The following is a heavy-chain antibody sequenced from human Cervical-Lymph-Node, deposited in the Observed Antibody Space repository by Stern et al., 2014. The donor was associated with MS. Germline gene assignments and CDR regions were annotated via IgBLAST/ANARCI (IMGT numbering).Heavy chain of an antibody. J-gene: IGHJ4*02. CDR2: LSYDGSDT. CDR3: VKRGITEVRGVRLGDY. D-gene: IGHD3-10*01. V-gene: IGHV3-30*18. Sequence: VQLVESGGGVVQPGRSLRLTCTVSGFTFSSYGMHWVRQAPVKGLEWVSVLSYDGSDTCYAESVKGRFTISRDNTKNTLYLEMRRLRREDTAVYYCVKRGITEVRGVRLGDYWGPGTLVIVSS. CDR1: GFTFSSYG.